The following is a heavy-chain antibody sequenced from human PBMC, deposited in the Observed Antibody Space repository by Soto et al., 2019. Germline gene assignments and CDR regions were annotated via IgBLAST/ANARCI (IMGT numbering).Heavy chain of an antibody. CDR3: ARHGRPGAFDI. CDR2: IYYSGST. J-gene: IGHJ3*02. CDR1: GGSISSGDYY. D-gene: IGHD3-10*01. Sequence: SETLSLTCTVSGGSISSGDYYWSWIRQPPGKGLEWIGYIYYSGSTYYNPSLKSRVTISVDTSKNQFSLKLSSVTAADTAVYYCARHGRPGAFDIWGQGTMVTVSS. V-gene: IGHV4-30-4*01.